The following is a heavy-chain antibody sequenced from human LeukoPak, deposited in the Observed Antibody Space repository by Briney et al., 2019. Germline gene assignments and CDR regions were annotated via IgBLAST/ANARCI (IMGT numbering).Heavy chain of an antibody. J-gene: IGHJ4*02. CDR1: GFTFSSYS. V-gene: IGHV3-48*02. D-gene: IGHD1-26*01. CDR2: ISSSSSTI. CDR3: ASNYLYSGSSGIYFDY. Sequence: GGSLRLSCAASGFTFSSYSMNWVRQAPGKGLEWVSYISSSSSTIYYADSVKGRFTISRDNAKNSLYLQMNSLRDEDTAVYYCASNYLYSGSSGIYFDYWGRGTLVTVSS.